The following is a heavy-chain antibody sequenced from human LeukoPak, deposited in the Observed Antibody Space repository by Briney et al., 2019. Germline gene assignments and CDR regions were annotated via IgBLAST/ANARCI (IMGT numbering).Heavy chain of an antibody. CDR3: SKKGQNEDYGKPD. V-gene: IGHV3-23*01. Sequence: GGSLRLSCAASGFTFSSYAMSWVRQAPGKGLEWVSAISGSGGSTYYADSVKGRFTISRDNSKNTLYLQMNSLRAEDTAVYYCSKKGQNEDYGKPDWGQGTLVTVSS. CDR1: GFTFSSYA. J-gene: IGHJ4*02. CDR2: ISGSGGST. D-gene: IGHD4-17*01.